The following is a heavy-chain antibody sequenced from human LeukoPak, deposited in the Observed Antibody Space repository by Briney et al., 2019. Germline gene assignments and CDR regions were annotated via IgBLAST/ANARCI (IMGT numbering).Heavy chain of an antibody. Sequence: SQTLSLTCTVSGGSISSGDYYWSWIRQPPGKGLEWIGYIYYSGSTYYNPSLKSRVTISVDTSKNQFSLKLSSVTAADTAVYYCARGERQQLAPFDYWGQGTLVTVSS. D-gene: IGHD6-13*01. CDR3: ARGERQQLAPFDY. CDR1: GGSISSGDYY. CDR2: IYYSGST. V-gene: IGHV4-30-4*01. J-gene: IGHJ4*02.